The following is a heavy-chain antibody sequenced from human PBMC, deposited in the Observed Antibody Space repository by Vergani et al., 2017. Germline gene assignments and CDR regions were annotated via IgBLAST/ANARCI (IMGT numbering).Heavy chain of an antibody. CDR1: GGTFSSYA. J-gene: IGHJ4*02. CDR3: ARTFSGEWLVGLVY. D-gene: IGHD6-19*01. V-gene: IGHV1-69*06. CDR2: IIPIFGKA. Sequence: QVQLVQSGAEVKKPGSSVKVSCKASGGTFSSYAISWVRQAPGQGLEWMGGIIPIFGKANYAQKFQGRVTITADKSTSTAYMELSSLRSEDTALYYCARTFSGEWLVGLVYWGQGTLVTVSS.